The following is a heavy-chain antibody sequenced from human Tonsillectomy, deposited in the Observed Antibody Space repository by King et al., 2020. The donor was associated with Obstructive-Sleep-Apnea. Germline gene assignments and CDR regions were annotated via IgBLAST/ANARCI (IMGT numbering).Heavy chain of an antibody. D-gene: IGHD3-22*01. J-gene: IGHJ4*02. V-gene: IGHV3-30*04. CDR2: ISYDGSNK. CDR3: ARSGNYFDSSGYFPYYFDY. CDR1: GFTFSTYA. Sequence: VQLVESGGGVVQPGNSLRLSCAASGFTFSTYAMHWVRQAPGKGLEWVAVISYDGSNKYYADSVKGRFTISRDNSKNTLYLQMNSLRAEDTAVYYCARSGNYFDSSGYFPYYFDYWGQGTLVTVSS.